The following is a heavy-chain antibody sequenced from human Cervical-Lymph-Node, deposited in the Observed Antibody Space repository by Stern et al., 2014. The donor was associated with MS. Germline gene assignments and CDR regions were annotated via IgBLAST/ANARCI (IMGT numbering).Heavy chain of an antibody. D-gene: IGHD1-7*01. CDR3: ARGGITGTTSFDY. Sequence: QVQLGQSGAEVRKPGASMKVSCKASGYTFTSFDIHWVRQATGQGLEWMGWMNPNSGNTVYAQKFQGRVTMTRNTSISTAYMELSSLRSEDTAVYYCARGGITGTTSFDYWGQGTLVTVSS. V-gene: IGHV1-8*01. CDR2: MNPNSGNT. J-gene: IGHJ4*02. CDR1: GYTFTSFD.